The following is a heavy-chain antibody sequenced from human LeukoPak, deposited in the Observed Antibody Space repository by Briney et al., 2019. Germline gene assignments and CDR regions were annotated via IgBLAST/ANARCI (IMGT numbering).Heavy chain of an antibody. Sequence: PGGSLRLSCAASVFIFSGYWVNWLRHVPGRGLEWVANINQDGSEKYYVDSVKGRFTISRDNAENSLYLQMNSLRAEDTAVYYCSRDSHRNSDEHWGQGTLVTVSS. CDR3: SRDSHRNSDEH. V-gene: IGHV3-7*01. CDR2: INQDGSEK. D-gene: IGHD5-24*01. CDR1: VFIFSGYW. J-gene: IGHJ1*01.